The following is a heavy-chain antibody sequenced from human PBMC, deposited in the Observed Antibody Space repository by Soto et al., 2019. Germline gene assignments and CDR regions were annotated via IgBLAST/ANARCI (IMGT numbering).Heavy chain of an antibody. J-gene: IGHJ3*02. Sequence: EVQLVESGGGLVQPGRSLRLSCAASGFTFDDYAMHWVRQAPGKGLEWVSGISWNSGSIGYADSVKGRFTISRDNAKNSLYLQMNSLRAEDTALYYCAKDRGFITMVRGHAFDIWGQGTMVTVSS. CDR3: AKDRGFITMVRGHAFDI. CDR1: GFTFDDYA. CDR2: ISWNSGSI. V-gene: IGHV3-9*01. D-gene: IGHD3-10*01.